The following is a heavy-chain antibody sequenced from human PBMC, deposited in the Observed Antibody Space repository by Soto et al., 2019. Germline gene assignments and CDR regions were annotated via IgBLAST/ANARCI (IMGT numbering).Heavy chain of an antibody. J-gene: IGHJ4*02. CDR2: IKSKTNGGTT. CDR3: TTDDPINKY. V-gene: IGHV3-15*01. Sequence: GGSLRLSCAASGFTFSNAWMSWVRQAPGKGLEWVGRIKSKTNGGTTDYAAPVKGRFAISRDDSKNTVYLQMNSLKTEDAAVYYCTTDDPINKYWGRGTLVTVSS. CDR1: GFTFSNAW.